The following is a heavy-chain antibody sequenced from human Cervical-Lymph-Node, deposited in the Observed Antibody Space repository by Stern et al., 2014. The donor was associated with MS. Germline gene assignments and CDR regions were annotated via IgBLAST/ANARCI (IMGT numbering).Heavy chain of an antibody. CDR3: ASTRHGGLYNWFDP. CDR2: ISQSGASM. Sequence: EVQLEESGGGLVTPGGSLRLSCAASGFTFSDYSMNWVRQAPGKGLEWVSSISQSGASMYYEDAVKGRFTITRDNAKNPLYLQMDSLSAEDTATYFCASTRHGGLYNWFDPWGQGTLVTVSS. J-gene: IGHJ5*02. CDR1: GFTFSDYS. V-gene: IGHV3-21*01. D-gene: IGHD2-2*01.